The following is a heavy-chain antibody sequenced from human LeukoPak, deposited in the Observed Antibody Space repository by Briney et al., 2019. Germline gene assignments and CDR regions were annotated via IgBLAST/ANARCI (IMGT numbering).Heavy chain of an antibody. CDR1: GGSISGYY. CDR3: ARAEAGVFDY. D-gene: IGHD6-19*01. Sequence: SETLSLTCTVSGGSISGYYWTWIRQPPGKGLEWIGYINYSGTTNYNPSLKSRVTISVDTSKNQFSLKLSSVTAADTAVYYCARAEAGVFDYWGQGTLVTVSS. V-gene: IGHV4-59*01. CDR2: INYSGTT. J-gene: IGHJ4*02.